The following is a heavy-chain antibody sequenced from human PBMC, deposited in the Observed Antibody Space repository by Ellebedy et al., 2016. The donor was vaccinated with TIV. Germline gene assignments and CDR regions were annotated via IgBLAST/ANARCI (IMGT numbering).Heavy chain of an antibody. CDR1: GGTFSSYA. CDR3: ARNYGDYVDRLFDY. CDR2: LIPIFGTA. V-gene: IGHV1-69*13. J-gene: IGHJ4*02. Sequence: ASVKVSCKASGGTFSSYAISWVRQAPGQGLEWMGGLIPIFGTANYAQKFQGRVTITADESTSTAYMELSSLRSEDTAVYYCARNYGDYVDRLFDYWGQGTLVTVSS. D-gene: IGHD4-17*01.